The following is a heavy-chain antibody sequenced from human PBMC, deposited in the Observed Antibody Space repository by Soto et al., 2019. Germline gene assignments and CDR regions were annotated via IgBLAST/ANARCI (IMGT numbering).Heavy chain of an antibody. CDR3: ARGGYSYGNFDY. Sequence: SETLSLTCAVSGGSIGSGGHYWSWIRQHPGKGLEWIGYMYDSGGMHYKPSLKSRVTMSVDTSKNQFSLELRSVTAADTAVYYCARGGYSYGNFDYWGQGTLVTVSS. CDR1: GGSIGSGGHY. V-gene: IGHV4-31*11. D-gene: IGHD5-18*01. J-gene: IGHJ4*02. CDR2: MYDSGGM.